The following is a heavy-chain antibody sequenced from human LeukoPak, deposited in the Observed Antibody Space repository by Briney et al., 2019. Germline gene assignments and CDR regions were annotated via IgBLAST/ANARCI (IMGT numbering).Heavy chain of an antibody. D-gene: IGHD1-26*01. Sequence: PGGSLRLSCAASGFSFSTYGMHWVRQAPGKGLDWVAITRNDGSNTYYADSVKGRFTISRDNSKDTLYLQMNSLRAEDTAVYYCVRDGVGATTYFGYFDYWGQGTLVTVPS. CDR2: TRNDGSNT. J-gene: IGHJ4*02. CDR3: VRDGVGATTYFGYFDY. V-gene: IGHV3-30*02. CDR1: GFSFSTYG.